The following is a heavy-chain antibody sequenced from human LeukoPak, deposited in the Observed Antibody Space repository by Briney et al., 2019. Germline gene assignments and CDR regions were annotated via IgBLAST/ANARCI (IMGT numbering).Heavy chain of an antibody. CDR2: IYYSGST. V-gene: IGHV4-59*01. CDR3: ARVLGDFWSGYYYFDY. D-gene: IGHD3-3*01. Sequence: SETLSLTCAVYGGSFSGYYWSWIRQPPGKGLEWIGYIYYSGSTNYNPSLKSRVTISVDTSKNQFSLKLSSVTAADTAVYYCARVLGDFWSGYYYFDYWGQGTLVTVSS. J-gene: IGHJ4*02. CDR1: GGSFSGYY.